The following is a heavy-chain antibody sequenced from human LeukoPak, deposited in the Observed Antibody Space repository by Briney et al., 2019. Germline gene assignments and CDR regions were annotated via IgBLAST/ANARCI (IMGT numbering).Heavy chain of an antibody. CDR3: ARDSLHSGSYI. D-gene: IGHD1-26*01. V-gene: IGHV3-66*01. CDR2: IYSGGST. CDR1: GFTFSSYA. Sequence: QPGGSLRLSCAASGFTFSSYAMSWVRQAPGKGLEWVSVIYSGGSTYYADSVKGRFTISRDNSKNTLYLQMNSLRAEDTAVYYCARDSLHSGSYIWGQGTLVTVSS. J-gene: IGHJ4*02.